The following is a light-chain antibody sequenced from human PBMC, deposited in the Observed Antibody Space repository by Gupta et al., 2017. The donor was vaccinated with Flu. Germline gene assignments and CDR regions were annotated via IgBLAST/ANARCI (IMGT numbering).Light chain of an antibody. CDR3: RQGEHWPWA. V-gene: IGKV2D-30*01. Sequence: LGGPSFISCSARQGHVDMDGKNYLFWFQQRPGQSPRRLIYLGSHWDFGVPDRFSGSGSGTDFTLYISCGEAEDVGVYYCRQGEHWPWAFGQGTKVEIK. CDR2: LGS. J-gene: IGKJ1*01. CDR1: QGHVDMDGKNY.